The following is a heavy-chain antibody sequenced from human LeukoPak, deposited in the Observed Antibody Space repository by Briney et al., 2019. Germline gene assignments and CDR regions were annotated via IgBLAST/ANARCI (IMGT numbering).Heavy chain of an antibody. CDR3: ARGYSYGSTIDY. J-gene: IGHJ4*02. V-gene: IGHV4-31*03. D-gene: IGHD5-18*01. CDR1: GGSISSGGYY. CDR2: IYYSGST. Sequence: SQTLSLTCTVSGGSISSGGYYWSWIRQRPGKGLEWIGYIYYSGSTYYNPSLKSRVTISVDTSKNQFSLKLSSVTAADTAVYYCARGYSYGSTIDYWGQGTLVTVSS.